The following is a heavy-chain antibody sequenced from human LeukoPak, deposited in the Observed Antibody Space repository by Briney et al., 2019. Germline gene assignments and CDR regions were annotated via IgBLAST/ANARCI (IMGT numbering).Heavy chain of an antibody. CDR3: AKAHSGNSGCGY. Sequence: GGSLRLSCAASGFTFDDYAMPWVRHAPGKGLEWVSLISGDGGSTYYADSVKGRFTISRDNSKNSLYLQMNSLRTEDTALYYCAKAHSGNSGCGYWGQGTLVTVSS. J-gene: IGHJ4*02. CDR2: ISGDGGST. D-gene: IGHD4-23*01. V-gene: IGHV3-43*02. CDR1: GFTFDDYA.